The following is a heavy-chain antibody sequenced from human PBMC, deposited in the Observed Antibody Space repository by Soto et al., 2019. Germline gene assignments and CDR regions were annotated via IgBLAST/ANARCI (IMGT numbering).Heavy chain of an antibody. CDR1: GFTFSSYW. V-gene: IGHV3-74*01. Sequence: PGGSLRLSCAASGFTFSSYWMHWVRQAPGKGLMWVSRINSDGSSTSYADSVKGRFTISRDNAKNTLYLQMNSLRAEDTAVYYCARAGEGGYYFDYWGQGTLVTVSS. CDR2: INSDGSST. CDR3: ARAGEGGYYFDY. J-gene: IGHJ4*02. D-gene: IGHD3-10*01.